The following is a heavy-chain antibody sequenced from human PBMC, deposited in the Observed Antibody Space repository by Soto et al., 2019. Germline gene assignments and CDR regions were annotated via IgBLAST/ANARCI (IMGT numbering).Heavy chain of an antibody. CDR3: ARVTGHYYYGMDV. CDR2: IYHSGST. V-gene: IGHV4-4*02. D-gene: IGHD3-10*01. Sequence: QVQLQELGPGLVKPSGTLSLTCAVSGGSISSSNWWSWVRQPPGKGLEWIGEIYHSGSTNYNPSLNSRVTISVDKSKNQFSLKLSSVTAADTAVYYCARVTGHYYYGMDVWGQGTTVTVSS. J-gene: IGHJ6*02. CDR1: GGSISSSNW.